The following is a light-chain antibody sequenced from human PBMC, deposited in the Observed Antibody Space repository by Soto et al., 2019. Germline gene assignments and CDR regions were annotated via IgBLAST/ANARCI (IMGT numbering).Light chain of an antibody. CDR2: DAS. J-gene: IGKJ4*01. V-gene: IGKV3-15*01. CDR1: QGIGST. Sequence: EIVMTQSLATLSVSPSEGATLSCRASQGIGSTLPWYQHKPGQPPRLLIYDASTRATGVPARFSCSGSGTEFTLTINSLQSEDFAVYYCQRYNNWPLTFWGGTNV. CDR3: QRYNNWPLT.